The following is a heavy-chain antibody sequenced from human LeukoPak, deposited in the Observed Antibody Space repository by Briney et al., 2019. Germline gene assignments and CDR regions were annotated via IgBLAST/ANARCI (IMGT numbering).Heavy chain of an antibody. CDR1: GGSISSYSW. CDR3: ARGGNYLFDY. CDR2: IHHNGRT. D-gene: IGHD1-26*01. V-gene: IGHV4-4*02. J-gene: IGHJ4*02. Sequence: SGTLSLTCAVSGGSISSYSWWSWFRQPPGKGLEWIGEIHHNGRTNYNPSLESRVTISVDKSKNQLSVDLTSVTAADTAVYYCARGGNYLFDYWGQGTLVTASS.